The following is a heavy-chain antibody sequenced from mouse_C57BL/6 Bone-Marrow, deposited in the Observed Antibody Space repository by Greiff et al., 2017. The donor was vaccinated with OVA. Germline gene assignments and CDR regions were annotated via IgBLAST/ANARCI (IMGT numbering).Heavy chain of an antibody. J-gene: IGHJ3*01. V-gene: IGHV1-18*01. Sequence: EVMLVESGPELVKPGASVKIPCKASGYTFTDYNMDWVKQSHGKSLEWIGDINPNNGGTIYNQKFKGKATLTVDKSSSTAYMELRSLTSEDTAVYYCAREDYGSWFAYWGQGTLVTVSA. CDR1: GYTFTDYN. CDR2: INPNNGGT. CDR3: AREDYGSWFAY. D-gene: IGHD1-1*01.